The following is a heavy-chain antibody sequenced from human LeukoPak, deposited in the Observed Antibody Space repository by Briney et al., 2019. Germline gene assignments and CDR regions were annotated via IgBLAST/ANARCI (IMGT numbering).Heavy chain of an antibody. CDR3: ARGGWREPDALDI. CDR1: GFTFSDFY. Sequence: GGSLRLSCAASGFTFSDFYMNWVRQAPGKGLEWVSYISSHSSYTNYADPVKGRFTISRDNAKNSLYLQMNSLGAEDTAMYYCARGGWREPDALDIWGQGTMVTVSS. J-gene: IGHJ3*02. CDR2: ISSHSSYT. D-gene: IGHD1-14*01. V-gene: IGHV3-11*05.